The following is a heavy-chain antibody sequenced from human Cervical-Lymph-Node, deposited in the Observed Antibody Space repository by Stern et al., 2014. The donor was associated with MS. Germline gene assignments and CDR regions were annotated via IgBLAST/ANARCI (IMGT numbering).Heavy chain of an antibody. D-gene: IGHD1-26*01. V-gene: IGHV3-33*01. CDR1: GFTFSSYG. CDR3: ARDQSFHFDY. CDR2: IWYDGSNK. Sequence: QLVQSGGGVVQPGRSLRLSCAASGFTFSSYGMHWVRQAPGKGLAWVAVIWYDGSNKYYADSVKGRFTISRDNSKNTLYLQMNSLRAEDTAVYYCARDQSFHFDYWGQGTLVTVSS. J-gene: IGHJ4*02.